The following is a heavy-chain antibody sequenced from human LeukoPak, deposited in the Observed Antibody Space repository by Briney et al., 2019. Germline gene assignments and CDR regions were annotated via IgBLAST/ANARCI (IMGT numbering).Heavy chain of an antibody. D-gene: IGHD6-19*01. V-gene: IGHV3-48*03. CDR1: GFTFSSYA. J-gene: IGHJ4*02. CDR2: ISSSGSTI. Sequence: PGGSLRLSCAASGFTFSSYAMAWVRQAPGKGLEWVSYISSSGSTIYYADSVKGRFTISRDNAKNSLYLQMNSLRAEDTAVYYCARGGYSSGWYYFDYWGQGTLVTVSS. CDR3: ARGGYSSGWYYFDY.